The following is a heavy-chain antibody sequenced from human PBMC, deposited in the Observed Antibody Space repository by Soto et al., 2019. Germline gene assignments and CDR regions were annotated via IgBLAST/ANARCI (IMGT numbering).Heavy chain of an antibody. CDR2: IYYGGNT. CDR1: GAPISRSSYY. J-gene: IGHJ6*03. CDR3: ARRGSSSSPWYYYYMDV. Sequence: QLQLQESGPGLMKPSETLSLTCSVSGAPISRSSYYWGWIRQPPGKGLEWIGTIYYGGNTYYNPSLKIRVTISVDTSKNQCSLRLTSVTAADTAVYFCARRGSSSSPWYYYYMDVWGRGTTVTVSS. D-gene: IGHD6-13*01. V-gene: IGHV4-39*01.